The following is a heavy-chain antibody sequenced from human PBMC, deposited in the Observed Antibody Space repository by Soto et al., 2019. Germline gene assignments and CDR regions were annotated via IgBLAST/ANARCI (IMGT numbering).Heavy chain of an antibody. CDR3: GSVFEY. CDR2: TDNDGIYT. Sequence: DVQLVESGGGLVQPGGSLRLSCAASGFTFTNYWMHWVRQGPEKGLVWVSRTDNDGIYTSYADSVKGRFTISRDNAKNTLYLEMNNLRAEDTAVYYCGSVFEYWGQGSLVTVSS. V-gene: IGHV3-74*01. CDR1: GFTFTNYW. J-gene: IGHJ4*02.